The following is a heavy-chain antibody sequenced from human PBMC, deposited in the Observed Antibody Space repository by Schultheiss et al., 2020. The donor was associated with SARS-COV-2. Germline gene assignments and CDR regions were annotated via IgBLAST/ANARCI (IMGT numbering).Heavy chain of an antibody. CDR2: IRSKNYGGTT. CDR1: GFTFGDYA. V-gene: IGHV3-49*04. J-gene: IGHJ3*02. CDR3: TTDSHAFDI. Sequence: GGSLRLSCTASGFTFGDYAMSWVRQAPGKGLDWVGFIRSKNYGGTTEYAASVKGRFSISRDDSKNTLYLQMNSLKTEDTAVYYCTTDSHAFDIWGQGTMVTVSS.